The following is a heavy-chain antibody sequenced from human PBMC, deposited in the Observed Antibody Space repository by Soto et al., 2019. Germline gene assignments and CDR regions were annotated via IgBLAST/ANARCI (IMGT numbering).Heavy chain of an antibody. CDR1: GFTFRSHR. V-gene: IGHV3-74*01. Sequence: EVQLVESGGGLVQPGGSLRVSCAASGFTFRSHRIHWVRQAPGKGLEWVSRIDTDGGGTSYADSVKGRFTISTDNAENTLYLQRDGLRVEATAGYYCATVFDVWGQGTLVTVSS. CDR2: IDTDGGGT. D-gene: IGHD4-17*01. J-gene: IGHJ4*02. CDR3: ATVFDV.